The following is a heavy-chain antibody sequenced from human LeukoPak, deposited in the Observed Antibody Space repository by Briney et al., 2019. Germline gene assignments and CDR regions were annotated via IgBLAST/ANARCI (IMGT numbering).Heavy chain of an antibody. D-gene: IGHD3-10*01. CDR1: GGPISSYY. Sequence: NTSETLSLTCTVSGGPISSYYWSWIRQPPGKGLEWIGYIYYSGSTNYNPSLKSRVTISVDTSKNQFSLKLSSVTAADTAVYYCARRAMVRGVHFDYWGQGTLVTVSS. V-gene: IGHV4-59*08. CDR3: ARRAMVRGVHFDY. J-gene: IGHJ4*02. CDR2: IYYSGST.